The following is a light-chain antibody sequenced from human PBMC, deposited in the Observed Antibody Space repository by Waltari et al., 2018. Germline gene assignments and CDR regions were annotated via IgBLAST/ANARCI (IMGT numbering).Light chain of an antibody. CDR1: QSIGTY. V-gene: IGKV1-39*01. J-gene: IGKJ1*01. Sequence: EIQMTQSPSSLSASVGDTVTITCRASQSIGTYVNWYQHKPGKAPKVLIYAASSLYSGVPARFSGSASGTDFTLTIISLQPDDFGTYYCQQSKITPWTFGQGTKVEIK. CDR2: AAS. CDR3: QQSKITPWT.